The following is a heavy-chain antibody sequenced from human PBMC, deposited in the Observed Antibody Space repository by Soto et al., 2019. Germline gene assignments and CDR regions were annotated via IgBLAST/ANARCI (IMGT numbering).Heavy chain of an antibody. CDR2: ISSSSSYI. CDR3: ARATDSSGLNPNRDPKHAFDI. CDR1: VFTFSSHS. Sequence: PGGSMRLSFSASVFTFSSHSMNWVRPAPGKGLEWVSSISSSSSYIYYADSVKGRFTISRDNAKNSLYLQMNSLRAEDTAVYYCARATDSSGLNPNRDPKHAFDIWGQGTMVTVSS. D-gene: IGHD3-22*01. J-gene: IGHJ3*02. V-gene: IGHV3-21*01.